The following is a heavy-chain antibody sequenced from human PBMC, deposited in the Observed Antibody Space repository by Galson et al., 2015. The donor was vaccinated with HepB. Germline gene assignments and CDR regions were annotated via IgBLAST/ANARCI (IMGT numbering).Heavy chain of an antibody. CDR1: GFTFSNAW. CDR3: ARDCSRDHDSSVDHPDY. CDR2: ISYDGSNK. D-gene: IGHD3-22*01. V-gene: IGHV3-30*03. Sequence: SLRLSCAASGFTFSNAWMSWVRQAPGKGLEWVAVISYDGSNKYYADSVKGRFTISRDNSKNTLYLQMNSLRAEDTAVYYCARDCSRDHDSSVDHPDYWGQGTLVTVSS. J-gene: IGHJ4*02.